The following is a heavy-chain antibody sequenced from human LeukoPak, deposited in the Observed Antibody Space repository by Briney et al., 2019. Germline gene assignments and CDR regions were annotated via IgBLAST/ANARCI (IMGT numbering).Heavy chain of an antibody. J-gene: IGHJ4*02. CDR3: ARAGNYYSSGSYLGF. D-gene: IGHD3-10*01. CDR1: GGSISSYY. CDR2: VSYSGST. Sequence: PSETLSLTCTVSGGSISSYYWSWIRQPPGKELEWIGDVSYSGSTNYKSSLKSRDTISVDTSKNHFSLKLSAVTAADTAVYDCARAGNYYSSGSYLGFWGQGALVTVSS. V-gene: IGHV4-59*01.